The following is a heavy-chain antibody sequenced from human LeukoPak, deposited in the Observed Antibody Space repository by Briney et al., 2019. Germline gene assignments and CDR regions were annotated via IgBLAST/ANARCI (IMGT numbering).Heavy chain of an antibody. CDR2: ISYDGSNK. J-gene: IGHJ3*02. Sequence: PGRSLRLSCAASGFTFSSYAMHWVRQAPGKGLEWVAVISYDGSNKYYADSVKGRFTISRDNSKNTLYLQMNSLRAEDTAVYYCARAVSIVGATTDLEGAFDIWGQGTMVTVSS. D-gene: IGHD1-26*01. V-gene: IGHV3-30*01. CDR1: GFTFSSYA. CDR3: ARAVSIVGATTDLEGAFDI.